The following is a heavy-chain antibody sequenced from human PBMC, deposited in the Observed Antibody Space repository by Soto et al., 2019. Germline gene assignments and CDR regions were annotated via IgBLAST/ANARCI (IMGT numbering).Heavy chain of an antibody. D-gene: IGHD3-3*01. V-gene: IGHV3-7*01. CDR1: GFTFSSYW. CDR3: ARCGYYDFWSGYEY. CDR2: IKQDGSEK. Sequence: ESGGGLVQPGGSLRLSCAASGFTFSSYWMSWVRQAPGKGLEWVANIKQDGSEKYYVDSVKGRFTISRDNAKNSLYLQMNSLRAEDTAVYYCARCGYYDFWSGYEYWGQGTLVTVSS. J-gene: IGHJ4*02.